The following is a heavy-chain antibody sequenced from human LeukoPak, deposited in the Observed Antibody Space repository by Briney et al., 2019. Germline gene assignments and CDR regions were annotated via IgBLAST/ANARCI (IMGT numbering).Heavy chain of an antibody. V-gene: IGHV4-59*08. CDR3: ARGYSGYDYVAD. CDR1: GGSISSYY. CDR2: IYYSGST. Sequence: SETLSLTCTVSGGSISSYYWSWIRQPPGKGLEWIGYIYYSGSTNYNPSLKSQVTISVDTSKNQFSLKLSSVTAADTAVYYRARGYSGYDYVADWGQGTLVTVSS. J-gene: IGHJ4*02. D-gene: IGHD5-12*01.